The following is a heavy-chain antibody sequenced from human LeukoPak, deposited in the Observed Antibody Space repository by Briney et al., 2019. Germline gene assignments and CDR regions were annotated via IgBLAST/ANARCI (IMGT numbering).Heavy chain of an antibody. CDR3: ARSRQIPATSH. Sequence: PSETLSLTCTVSGDPISSYYWSWIRQPAGKGLEWIGRIYTSGTTNYNSSLKSRLTMSVDTSKNQFSLKLTSVTAADTAVYYCARSRQIPATSHWGQGTLVTVSS. CDR1: GDPISSYY. D-gene: IGHD2-2*01. V-gene: IGHV4-4*07. CDR2: IYTSGTT. J-gene: IGHJ4*02.